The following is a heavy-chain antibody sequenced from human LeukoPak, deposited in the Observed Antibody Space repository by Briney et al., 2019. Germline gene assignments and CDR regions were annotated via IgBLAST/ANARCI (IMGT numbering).Heavy chain of an antibody. CDR3: ARSSTTTKYYYYGMDV. CDR2: VYYSGST. CDR1: GGSVSSGSYY. D-gene: IGHD2/OR15-2a*01. J-gene: IGHJ6*02. V-gene: IGHV4-61*01. Sequence: PSETLSLTCTVSGGSVSSGSYYWSWIRQPPGKGLEWIGYVYYSGSTNYNPSLKSRVTISVDTSNNQFSLKLSSVTAADTAVYYCARSSTTTKYYYYGMDVWGQGTTVTVSS.